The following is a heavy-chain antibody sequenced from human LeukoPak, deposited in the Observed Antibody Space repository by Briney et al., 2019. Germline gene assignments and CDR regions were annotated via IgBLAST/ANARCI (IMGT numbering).Heavy chain of an antibody. CDR3: ARDAYYDSSGYYYNY. CDR2: ISSSGCTI. D-gene: IGHD3-22*01. Sequence: PGGSLRLSCAASGFTFSDYYMSWIRQAPGKGLEWVSYISSSGCTIYYADSVKGRFTISRDNAKNSLYLQMNSLRAEDTAVYYCARDAYYDSSGYYYNYWGQGTLVTVSS. J-gene: IGHJ4*02. CDR1: GFTFSDYY. V-gene: IGHV3-11*01.